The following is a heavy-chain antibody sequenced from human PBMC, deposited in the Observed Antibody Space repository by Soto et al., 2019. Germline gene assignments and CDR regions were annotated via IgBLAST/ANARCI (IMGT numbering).Heavy chain of an antibody. J-gene: IGHJ4*02. D-gene: IGHD5-18*01. CDR2: ISSSSSYI. V-gene: IGHV3-21*01. Sequence: EVQLVESGGGLVKPGGSLRLSCAASGFTFSSYSMNWVRQAPGKVLEWVSSISSSSSYIYYADSVKGRFTISRDNAKNSLYLQMNSLRAEDKAVYYCARDQPGYSYGYGLGYWGQGTLVTVSS. CDR3: ARDQPGYSYGYGLGY. CDR1: GFTFSSYS.